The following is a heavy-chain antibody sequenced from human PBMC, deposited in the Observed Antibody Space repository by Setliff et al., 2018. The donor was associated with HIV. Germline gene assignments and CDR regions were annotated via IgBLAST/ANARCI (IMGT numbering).Heavy chain of an antibody. CDR3: ARGPYFYGSGSNYNPKWFDP. D-gene: IGHD3-10*01. V-gene: IGHV4-4*07. Sequence: SETLSLTCNVSGGSISGYYWSWIRQPAGKGLEWIGFIYISGSTMYNPSLKSRVTMSLDTSKNQFSLKLSSVTAADTAVYYCARGPYFYGSGSNYNPKWFDPWSQGTPVTVSS. CDR1: GGSISGYY. CDR2: IYISGST. J-gene: IGHJ5*02.